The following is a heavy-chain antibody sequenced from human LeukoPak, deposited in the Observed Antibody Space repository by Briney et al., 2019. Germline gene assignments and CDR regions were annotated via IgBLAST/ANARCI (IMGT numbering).Heavy chain of an antibody. Sequence: ASVRVSCKASGYTFTSYDFNWVRQATGQGLEWMGWMNPNSGNTGYAQKFQGRVTMTRNTSISTAYMELSSLRSEDTAVYCCARGMGSGSYSAAYYFDYWGQGTLVTVSS. D-gene: IGHD3-22*01. V-gene: IGHV1-8*01. CDR3: ARGMGSGSYSAAYYFDY. J-gene: IGHJ4*02. CDR2: MNPNSGNT. CDR1: GYTFTSYD.